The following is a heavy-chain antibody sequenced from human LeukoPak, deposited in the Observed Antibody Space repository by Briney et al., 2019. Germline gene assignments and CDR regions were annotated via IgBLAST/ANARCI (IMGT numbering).Heavy chain of an antibody. CDR1: GGTFSSYA. D-gene: IGHD3-3*01. CDR2: IIPIFGTA. J-gene: IGHJ6*03. CDR3: ARGRYYDFWSGYYTVSPDYYYYYMDV. V-gene: IGHV1-69*13. Sequence: SVKVSCKASGGTFSSYAISWVRQAPGQGLEWMGGIIPIFGTANYAQKFQGRVTITADESTSTAYMELSSLRFEDTAVYYCARGRYYDFWSGYYTVSPDYYYYYMDVWGKGTTVTVSS.